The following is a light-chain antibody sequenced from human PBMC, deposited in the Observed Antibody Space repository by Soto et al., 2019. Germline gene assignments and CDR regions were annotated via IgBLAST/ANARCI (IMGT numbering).Light chain of an antibody. Sequence: EIVLTQSPGTLSLSPGERATLSCRASQSVSSSYLAWYQQKPGQAPRLLIYGASSRATGIPDRFSGSGSGTDFTLTISRLEPEDFAVYYCQQYGSSRWTLGQGTKV. CDR2: GAS. CDR3: QQYGSSRWT. V-gene: IGKV3-20*01. J-gene: IGKJ1*01. CDR1: QSVSSSY.